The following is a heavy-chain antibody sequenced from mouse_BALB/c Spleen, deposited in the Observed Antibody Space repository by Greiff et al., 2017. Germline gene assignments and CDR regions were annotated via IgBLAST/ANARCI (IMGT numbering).Heavy chain of an antibody. J-gene: IGHJ1*01. CDR3: ARNGYGNYEDV. CDR2: IWSGGST. D-gene: IGHD2-1*01. V-gene: IGHV2-2*02. Sequence: VQRVESGPGLVQPSQSLSITCTVSGFSLTSYGVHWVRQSPGKGLEWLGVIWSGGSTDYNAAFISRLSISKDNSKSQVFFKMNSLQANDTAIYYCARNGYGNYEDVWGAGTTVTVSS. CDR1: GFSLTSYG.